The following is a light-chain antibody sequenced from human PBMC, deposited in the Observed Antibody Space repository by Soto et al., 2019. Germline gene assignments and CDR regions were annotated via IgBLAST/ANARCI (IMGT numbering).Light chain of an antibody. V-gene: IGKV1-39*01. CDR2: AAS. CDR1: QSISSY. Sequence: DIQMSQSPSSLSASVGERVRMTCRASQSISSYLNWYQQKPGKAPKLLIYAASSLQSGVPSRFSGYGSGTDFTLTISSLEPEDFAVYYCQQRSAGVTFGQGTRLEIK. J-gene: IGKJ5*01. CDR3: QQRSAGVT.